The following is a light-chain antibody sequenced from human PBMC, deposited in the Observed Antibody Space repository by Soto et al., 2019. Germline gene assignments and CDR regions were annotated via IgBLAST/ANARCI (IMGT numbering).Light chain of an antibody. V-gene: IGKV1-5*01. CDR1: QSFSNW. Sequence: DIQMTQSPSTLFASVGDRVSITCRASQSFSNWLASYQQKPGKATKLLIYDVSSLENGIPSRFSGSGSGTEFTLTISSLQTDDSAIYYCQQYNSYSYTFGQGTKVDI. CDR2: DVS. CDR3: QQYNSYSYT. J-gene: IGKJ2*01.